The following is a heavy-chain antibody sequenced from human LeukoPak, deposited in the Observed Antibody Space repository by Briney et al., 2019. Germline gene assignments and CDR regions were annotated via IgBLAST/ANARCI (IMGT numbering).Heavy chain of an antibody. V-gene: IGHV5-51*01. CDR3: ARLPYYYDSSGYYYLADY. Sequence: GESLKISCKGSGYSFTSYWIGWERQMPGKGLEWMGIIYPSDSDTRYSPSFQGQVTISADNSISTAYLQWSSLKASDTAMYYCARLPYYYDSSGYYYLADYWGQGTLVTVSS. D-gene: IGHD3-22*01. CDR1: GYSFTSYW. CDR2: IYPSDSDT. J-gene: IGHJ4*02.